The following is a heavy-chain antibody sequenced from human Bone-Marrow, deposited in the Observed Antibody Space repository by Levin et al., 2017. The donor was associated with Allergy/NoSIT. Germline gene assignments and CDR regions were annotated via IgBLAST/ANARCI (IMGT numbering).Heavy chain of an antibody. D-gene: IGHD6-19*01. J-gene: IGHJ4*02. CDR2: ITARGGSI. Sequence: KPGGSLRLSCAASGFSFNDYAMSWVRQAPGKGLEYIAYITARGGSIKYADSVKGRFTISRDNAKNSLYLQMNSLRVDDTAVYYCAKDGKALTYSSGWLYYFDYWGQGALVTVSS. V-gene: IGHV3-11*01. CDR3: AKDGKALTYSSGWLYYFDY. CDR1: GFSFNDYA.